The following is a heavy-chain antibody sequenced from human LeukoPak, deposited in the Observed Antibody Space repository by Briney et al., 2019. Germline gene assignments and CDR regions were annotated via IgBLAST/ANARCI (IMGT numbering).Heavy chain of an antibody. CDR2: ISGSGGST. D-gene: IGHD2-15*01. Sequence: GGSLRLSCAASGFTFSSYAMGWVRQAPGKGLEWVSAISGSGGSTYYADSVKGRFTISRDNSKNTLYLQMNSLRAEDTAVYYCAKGGDCSGGSCWGQGTLVTVSS. CDR3: AKGGDCSGGSC. CDR1: GFTFSSYA. V-gene: IGHV3-23*01. J-gene: IGHJ4*02.